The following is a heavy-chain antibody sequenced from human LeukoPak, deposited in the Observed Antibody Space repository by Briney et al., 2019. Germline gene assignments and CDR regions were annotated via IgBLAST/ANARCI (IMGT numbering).Heavy chain of an antibody. V-gene: IGHV3-74*01. D-gene: IGHD3-16*01. CDR3: SRGHYGPDY. J-gene: IGHJ4*02. Sequence: PGGSLRLSCTASGFXYGSTSIHWVRRAPGKGLEWVSGIQRDGTSPTYADSVKGRFIISRDNAKGSVYLQMNILRAEDTAVYYCSRGHYGPDYWGQGTLVTVSS. CDR2: IQRDGTSP. CDR1: GFXYGSTS.